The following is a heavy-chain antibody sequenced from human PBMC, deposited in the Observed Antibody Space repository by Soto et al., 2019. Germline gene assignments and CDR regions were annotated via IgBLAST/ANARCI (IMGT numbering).Heavy chain of an antibody. J-gene: IGHJ3*02. D-gene: IGHD2-2*01. V-gene: IGHV3-21*01. CDR3: ARDDGLSSTNVKAFDI. CDR2: ISTTSTYT. CDR1: GFTFSRYY. Sequence: VQLVESGGGVVQPGRSLRLSCAASGFTFSRYYMNWVRQAPGKGLEWVSSISTTSTYTHYADSLKGRFTISRDNAKKLLYLQMDSLRAEDTAVYYCARDDGLSSTNVKAFDIWGQGTKVTVSS.